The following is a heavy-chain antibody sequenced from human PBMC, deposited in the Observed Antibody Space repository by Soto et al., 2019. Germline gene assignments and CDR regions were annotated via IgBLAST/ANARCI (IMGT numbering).Heavy chain of an antibody. CDR3: TTGVGHSSSGGAFDI. CDR1: GFTFSNAW. Sequence: GGSLRLSCAASGFTFSNAWMSWVRQAPGKGLEWVGRIKSKTDGGTTDYAAPVKGRFTISRDDSKNTLYLQMNSLKTEDTAVYYCTTGVGHSSSGGAFDIWGQGTMVTVSS. CDR2: IKSKTDGGTT. D-gene: IGHD6-6*01. J-gene: IGHJ3*02. V-gene: IGHV3-15*01.